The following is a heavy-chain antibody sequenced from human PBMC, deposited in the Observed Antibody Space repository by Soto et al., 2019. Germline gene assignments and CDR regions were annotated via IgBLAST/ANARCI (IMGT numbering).Heavy chain of an antibody. CDR1: GDSITSNSYF. CDR3: ARHFSVGYFDY. CDR2: IYYSGTT. J-gene: IGHJ4*02. V-gene: IGHV4-39*01. Sequence: PSETLSLTCTVSGDSITSNSYFWAWIRQPPGKGLEWIGSIYYSGTTYYNPSLKSRVTISVDRSKNQFSLKLSSVTAAHTAVYYCARHFSVGYFDYWGQGAPVTVSS.